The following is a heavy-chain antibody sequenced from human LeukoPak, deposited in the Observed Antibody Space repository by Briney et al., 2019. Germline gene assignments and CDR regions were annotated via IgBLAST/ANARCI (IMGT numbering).Heavy chain of an antibody. J-gene: IGHJ6*04. CDR3: AANPQQLVRSYYYYGMYV. CDR2: IYTSGST. CDR1: GGSISSYY. Sequence: PSETLSLTCTVSGGSISSYYWSWIRQPAGKGLEWIWRIYTSGSTNYNPSLKSRVTMSVDTSKNQLSLKLSSVTAADTAGYYCAANPQQLVRSYYYYGMYVGGEGTTVTVSS. D-gene: IGHD6-13*01. V-gene: IGHV4-4*07.